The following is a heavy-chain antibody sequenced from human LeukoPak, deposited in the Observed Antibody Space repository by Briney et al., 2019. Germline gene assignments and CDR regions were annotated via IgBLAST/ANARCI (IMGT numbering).Heavy chain of an antibody. CDR1: GFTFSSYW. V-gene: IGHV3-74*01. D-gene: IGHD1-26*01. J-gene: IGHJ4*02. Sequence: GSLRLSCAASGFTFSSYWMHWVRQAPGKGLVCVSRITSDGSSTSYADSVRGRFTISRDNAQNTVYLQMNSLRAEDTAVYYCARDLTGAVFDFWGQGTLVTVSS. CDR2: ITSDGSST. CDR3: ARDLTGAVFDF.